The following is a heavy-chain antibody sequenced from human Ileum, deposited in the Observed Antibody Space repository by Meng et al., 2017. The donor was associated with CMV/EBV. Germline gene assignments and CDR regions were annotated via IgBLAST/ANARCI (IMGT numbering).Heavy chain of an antibody. CDR1: GYSFTSYG. V-gene: IGHV1-18*01. D-gene: IGHD2-2*01. CDR2: SSAYNGNT. J-gene: IGHJ4*02. Sequence: ASVKVSCKASGYSFTSYGISWVRQAPGQGLEWMGWSSAYNGNTNYAQKLQGRVTMTTDTSTSTAYMELRSLGSDDTAVYYCARYCSSTSCYDYWGQGTLVTVSS. CDR3: ARYCSSTSCYDY.